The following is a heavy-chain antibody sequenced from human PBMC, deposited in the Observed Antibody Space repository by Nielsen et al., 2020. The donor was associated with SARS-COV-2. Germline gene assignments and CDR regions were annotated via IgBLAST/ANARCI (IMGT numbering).Heavy chain of an antibody. V-gene: IGHV4-59*13. Sequence: GSLRLSCTVSGASISDYYWSWIRQPPGKGLEWIGYIHHSGTTNYNPSLKSRVILSVDTSKNQFSLRLTSVTAADTAVYYCARGGWSLDSWGQGTLGTVSS. D-gene: IGHD5-12*01. CDR1: GASISDYY. J-gene: IGHJ4*02. CDR3: ARGGWSLDS. CDR2: IHHSGTT.